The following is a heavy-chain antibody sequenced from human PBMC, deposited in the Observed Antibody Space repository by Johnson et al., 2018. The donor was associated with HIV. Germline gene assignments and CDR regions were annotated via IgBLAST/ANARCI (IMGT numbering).Heavy chain of an antibody. J-gene: IGHJ3*02. V-gene: IGHV3-30*04. D-gene: IGHD3-16*01. CDR3: ARGSRYTYDNDDVHLLHAFDI. CDR1: GFSFSSYA. Sequence: QVQLVESGGGVVQPGRSLRLSCAASGFSFSSYAMHWVRQAPGKRLEWVAVVSYDGSERYYADSVKGRFTISRDSSKNTLYLQMNSLRAEDTAVYYCARGSRYTYDNDDVHLLHAFDIWGQGTMVTVSS. CDR2: VSYDGSER.